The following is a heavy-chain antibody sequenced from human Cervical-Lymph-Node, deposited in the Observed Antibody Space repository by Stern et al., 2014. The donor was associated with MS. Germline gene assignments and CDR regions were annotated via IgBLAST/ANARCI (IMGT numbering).Heavy chain of an antibody. CDR2: INPNSGGT. J-gene: IGHJ3*02. CDR3: AIIAAAGTSDAFDI. D-gene: IGHD6-13*01. CDR1: GYTFTGYY. V-gene: IGHV1-2*06. Sequence: VQLVESGAEVKKPGASVKVSCKASGYTFTGYYMHWVRQAPGQGLEWMGRINPNSGGTNYAQKFQGRVTMTRDTSISTAYMELSRLRSDDTAVYYCAIIAAAGTSDAFDIWGQGTMVTVSS.